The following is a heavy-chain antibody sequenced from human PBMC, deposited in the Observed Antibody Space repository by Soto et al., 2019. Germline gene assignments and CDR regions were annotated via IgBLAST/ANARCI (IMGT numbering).Heavy chain of an antibody. J-gene: IGHJ4*02. V-gene: IGHV4-34*01. CDR1: GGSFSGYY. D-gene: IGHD6-19*01. CDR2: INHSGST. Sequence: SETLSLTCAVYGGSFSGYYWSWIRQPPGKGLEWIGEINHSGSTNYNPSLKSRVTISVDTSKNQFSLKLSSVTAADTAVYYCARGGHLTIFAYEYSSGRAPLDYWGQGTLVTVSS. CDR3: ARGGHLTIFAYEYSSGRAPLDY.